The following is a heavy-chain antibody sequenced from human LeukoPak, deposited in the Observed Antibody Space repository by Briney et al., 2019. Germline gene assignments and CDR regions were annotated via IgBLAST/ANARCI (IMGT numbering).Heavy chain of an antibody. V-gene: IGHV1-2*02. CDR3: ARDLGPTY. J-gene: IGHJ4*02. Sequence: ASVKVSCKASGYKFTTVDINWVRQAPGQGLEWMGWINPNSGGTNYAQKFQGRVTMTRDTSISTAYMELSRLRSDDTAVYYCARDLGPTYWGQGTLVTVSS. CDR2: INPNSGGT. CDR1: GYKFTTVD. D-gene: IGHD3-16*01.